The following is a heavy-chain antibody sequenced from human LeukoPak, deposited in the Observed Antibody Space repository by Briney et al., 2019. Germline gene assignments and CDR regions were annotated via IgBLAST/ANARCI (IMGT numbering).Heavy chain of an antibody. Sequence: SETLSLTCTVSGGSISSYYWTWIRQPPGKGLEWIGYIYYSGTTYYNPSLKSRVTISVDTSKNQFSLKLSSVTAADTAVYYCARPYYYGSGSLGYAFDIWGQGTMVTVSS. V-gene: IGHV4-59*01. CDR1: GGSISSYY. CDR2: IYYSGTT. CDR3: ARPYYYGSGSLGYAFDI. D-gene: IGHD3-10*01. J-gene: IGHJ3*02.